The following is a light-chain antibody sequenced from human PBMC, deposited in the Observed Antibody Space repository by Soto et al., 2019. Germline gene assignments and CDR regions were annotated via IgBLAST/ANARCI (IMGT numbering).Light chain of an antibody. CDR2: GAS. Sequence: EVVMTQSPATLSVSPGERATLSCRASQSVSGNLAWYQQKPGQAPRLLIYGASTGATGIPARFSGSASGTEFTLTISSLQSEDFAVYYCQQYNNWPVTFGQGTKVEIK. CDR1: QSVSGN. V-gene: IGKV3-15*01. J-gene: IGKJ1*01. CDR3: QQYNNWPVT.